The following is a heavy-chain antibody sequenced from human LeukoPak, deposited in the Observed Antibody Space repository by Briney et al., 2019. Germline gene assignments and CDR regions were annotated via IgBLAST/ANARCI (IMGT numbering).Heavy chain of an antibody. J-gene: IGHJ6*03. D-gene: IGHD3-10*01. CDR3: ARDRGDYGSGSKTYYMDV. CDR1: GFTFSDYY. Sequence: GGSLRLSCAASGFTFSDYYMSWIRQAPGKGREWVSYISSSGSTIYYADSVKGRFTISRDNAKNSLYLQMNSLRAEDTAVYYCARDRGDYGSGSKTYYMDVWGKGTTVTVSS. V-gene: IGHV3-11*04. CDR2: ISSSGSTI.